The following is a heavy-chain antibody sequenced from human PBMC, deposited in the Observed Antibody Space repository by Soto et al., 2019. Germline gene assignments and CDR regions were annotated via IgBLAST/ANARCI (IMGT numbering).Heavy chain of an antibody. CDR2: TYYRSKWYN. CDR3: ARDGIVVVPAANLYYYYYMDV. J-gene: IGHJ6*03. Sequence: PSQTLSLTCAISGDSVSSNSAAWNWIRQSPSRGLKWLGRTYYRSKWYNDYAVSVKSRITINPDTSKNQFSLQLNSVTPEDTAVYYCARDGIVVVPAANLYYYYYMDVWGKGTTVTVSS. D-gene: IGHD2-2*01. V-gene: IGHV6-1*01. CDR1: GDSVSSNSAA.